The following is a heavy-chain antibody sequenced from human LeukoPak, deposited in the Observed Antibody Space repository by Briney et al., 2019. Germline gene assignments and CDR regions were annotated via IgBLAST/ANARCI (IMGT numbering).Heavy chain of an antibody. D-gene: IGHD3-22*01. Sequence: SETLSLTCTVSGGSISSSSYYWGWIRQPPGKGLEWLGSIYYSGSTYYNPSLKSRVTISVDTSKNQCSLKLSPVTAADTAVYYCARLGTMIVVDNWFDPWGQGTLVTVSS. J-gene: IGHJ5*02. CDR2: IYYSGST. CDR1: GGSISSSSYY. V-gene: IGHV4-39*01. CDR3: ARLGTMIVVDNWFDP.